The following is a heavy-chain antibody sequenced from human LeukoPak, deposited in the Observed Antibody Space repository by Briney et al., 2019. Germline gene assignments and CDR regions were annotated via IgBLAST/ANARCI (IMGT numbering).Heavy chain of an antibody. CDR3: VRLQLPTGNWFDP. Sequence: PGGSLRLSCAASGFTFSNYWMHWVRQAPGKGLVWVSRINTDGSSTSYVDSVKGRFTISRDNAKNTLYLQMNSLRGEDTAVYYCVRLQLPTGNWFDPWGQGTLVTVSS. V-gene: IGHV3-74*01. CDR2: INTDGSST. D-gene: IGHD1-7*01. CDR1: GFTFSNYW. J-gene: IGHJ5*02.